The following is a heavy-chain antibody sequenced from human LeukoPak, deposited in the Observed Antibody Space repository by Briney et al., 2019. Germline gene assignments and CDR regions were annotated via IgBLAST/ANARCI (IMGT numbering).Heavy chain of an antibody. CDR1: GFTFSSYW. CDR3: ARGYSYVFY. Sequence: GGSLRLSCAASGFTFSSYWMSWVRQAPGKGLEWVANIKLDGSETNYGDSVKGRFTVSRDNAKNSLFLQMDSLRAEDTAVYYCARGYSYVFYWGQGTLGSVSS. V-gene: IGHV3-7*04. J-gene: IGHJ4*02. CDR2: IKLDGSET. D-gene: IGHD5-18*01.